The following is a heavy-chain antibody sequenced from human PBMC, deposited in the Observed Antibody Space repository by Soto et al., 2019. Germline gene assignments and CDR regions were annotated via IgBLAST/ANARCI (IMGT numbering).Heavy chain of an antibody. CDR1: GRAVSSGSYY. CDR2: IYYSGST. J-gene: IGHJ4*02. V-gene: IGHV4-61*01. D-gene: IGHD5-18*01. Sequence: SDALSPTYTISGRAVSSGSYYWSWIQQPPGNGLEWIGYIYYSGSTHYKPSLKSRVTISEDPSTNQFSLQLSSVTAADTALYYCAIGGYSYGYYFDYWGQGTLVTVSS. CDR3: AIGGYSYGYYFDY.